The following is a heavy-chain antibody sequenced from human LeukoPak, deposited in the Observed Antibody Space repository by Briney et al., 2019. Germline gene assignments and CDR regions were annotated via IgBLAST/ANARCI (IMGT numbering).Heavy chain of an antibody. CDR1: GYTFTTYA. J-gene: IGHJ4*02. V-gene: IGHV1-3*01. CDR2: INAGNGNT. D-gene: IGHD4-17*01. Sequence: ASVKVSCKASGYTFTTYAIHWVRQAPGQRLEWMGWINAGNGNTEYSQKFQGRVTITRDTSASTAYMELSSLRSEDTAVYYCARGPGGDYAPFDYWGQGTPVTVS. CDR3: ARGPGGDYAPFDY.